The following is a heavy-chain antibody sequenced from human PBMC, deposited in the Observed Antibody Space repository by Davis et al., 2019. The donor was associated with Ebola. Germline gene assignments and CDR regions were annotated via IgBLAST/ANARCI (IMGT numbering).Heavy chain of an antibody. CDR2: IWYDGSNK. Sequence: GESLKISCAASGFTFSSYAMHWVRQAPGKGLEWVAVIWYDGSNKYYADSVKGRFTISRDNSKNTLYLQMNSLRAEDTAVYYCAKDRGLYYFDYWGQGTLVTVSS. CDR3: AKDRGLYYFDY. D-gene: IGHD3-10*01. J-gene: IGHJ4*02. CDR1: GFTFSSYA. V-gene: IGHV3-33*06.